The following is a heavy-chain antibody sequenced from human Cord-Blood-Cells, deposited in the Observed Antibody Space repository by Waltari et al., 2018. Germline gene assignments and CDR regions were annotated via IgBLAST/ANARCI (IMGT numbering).Heavy chain of an antibody. CDR2: TYYRSKWYN. D-gene: IGHD1-7*01. CDR3: ARTGLELLGAFDI. V-gene: IGHV6-1*01. J-gene: IGHJ3*02. Sequence: QVQLQQSGPGLVKPSQTLSLTCAISGDSASSNRAAWNWIRPSPSRGLEWLGRTYYRSKWYNDYAVSVKSRITINPDTSKNQFSLQLNSVTPEDTAVYYCARTGLELLGAFDIWGQGTMVTVSS. CDR1: GDSASSNRAA.